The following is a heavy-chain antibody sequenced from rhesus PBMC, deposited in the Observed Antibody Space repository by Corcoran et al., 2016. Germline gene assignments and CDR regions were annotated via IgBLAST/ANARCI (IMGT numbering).Heavy chain of an antibody. J-gene: IGHJ3*01. CDR1: GDSFNSFW. CDR2: VEGKTDRP. Sequence: QVQLQESGPGLVKPSETLSLTCTVSGDSFNSFWWSWLRQSPGKGLEWIGEVEGKTDRPNYHPSLKSRVTISRDASKTQFSLKVNSMTAADAAIYYCARWTWQLRDAFDFWGRGLRVTVSP. D-gene: IGHD1-44*01. V-gene: IGHV4-80*01. CDR3: ARWTWQLRDAFDF.